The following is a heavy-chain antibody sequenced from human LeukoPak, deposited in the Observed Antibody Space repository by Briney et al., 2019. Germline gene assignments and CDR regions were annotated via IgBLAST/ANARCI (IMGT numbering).Heavy chain of an antibody. CDR1: GYSFTSYG. V-gene: IGHV1-18*01. Sequence: GASVKVSCKASGYSFTSYGISWVRQAPGQGLEWMGWISGYNGNTNYAQSLQGRVTMTTDTSTSTAYTELRSLRSDDTAVYYCARASSSSRGSWFDPWGQGTLVTVSS. D-gene: IGHD6-6*01. CDR2: ISGYNGNT. CDR3: ARASSSSRGSWFDP. J-gene: IGHJ5*02.